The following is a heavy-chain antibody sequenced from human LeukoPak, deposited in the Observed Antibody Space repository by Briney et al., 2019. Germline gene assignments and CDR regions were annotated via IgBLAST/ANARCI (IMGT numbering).Heavy chain of an antibody. D-gene: IGHD3-10*01. V-gene: IGHV3-30*02. J-gene: IGHJ5*02. CDR2: IRYDGSNK. CDR1: GFTFSSYG. CDR3: AKTGAVRFDP. Sequence: GGSLRLSCAASGFTFSSYGMHWVRQAPGKGLEWVAFIRYDGSNKYYADSVKGRFTISRDNAKNSLYLQMNTLRAEDTAVYYCAKTGAVRFDPWGQGTLVTVSS.